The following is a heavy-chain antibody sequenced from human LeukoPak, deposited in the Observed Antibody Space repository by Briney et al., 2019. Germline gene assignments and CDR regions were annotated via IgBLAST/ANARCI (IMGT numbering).Heavy chain of an antibody. V-gene: IGHV4-61*02. CDR3: ARGIRGYSFGLVFDY. Sequence: SETLSLTCTVSGGSISSGSYYWSWIRQPAGKGLEWIGRIYTSGSTNYNPSLKSRVTISVDTSKNQFSLKLSSVTAADTAVYYCARGIRGYSFGLVFDYWGQGTLVTVSS. J-gene: IGHJ4*02. D-gene: IGHD5-18*01. CDR2: IYTSGST. CDR1: GGSISSGSYY.